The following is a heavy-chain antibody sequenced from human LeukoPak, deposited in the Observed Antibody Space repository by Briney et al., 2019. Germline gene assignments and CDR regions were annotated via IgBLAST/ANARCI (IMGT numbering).Heavy chain of an antibody. CDR1: GFTFSSYW. V-gene: IGHV3-30*02. D-gene: IGHD4-23*01. J-gene: IGHJ3*02. CDR3: AKDGSAVAKEGDAFDI. CDR2: IRYDGSNK. Sequence: GGSLRLSCAASGFTFSSYWMHWVRQAPGKGLEWVAFIRYDGSNKYYADSVEGRFTISRDNSKNTLYLQMNSLRAEDTAVYYCAKDGSAVAKEGDAFDIWGQGTMVTVSS.